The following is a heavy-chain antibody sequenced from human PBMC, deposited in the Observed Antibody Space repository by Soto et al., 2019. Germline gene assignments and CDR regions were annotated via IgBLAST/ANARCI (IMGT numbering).Heavy chain of an antibody. J-gene: IGHJ4*02. V-gene: IGHV3-74*01. CDR1: GFTFSSYW. CDR3: ARDWSGTYSFPDS. Sequence: EVQLVESGGGLVQPGGSLRLSCAASGFTFSSYWMHWVRQAPGKGLVWVSRINSDGSSTNYVDSVKGRFAISRDNAKNTLYVQMNSLRAEDTAVYYCARDWSGTYSFPDSWGQGTLVTVSS. CDR2: INSDGSST. D-gene: IGHD1-26*01.